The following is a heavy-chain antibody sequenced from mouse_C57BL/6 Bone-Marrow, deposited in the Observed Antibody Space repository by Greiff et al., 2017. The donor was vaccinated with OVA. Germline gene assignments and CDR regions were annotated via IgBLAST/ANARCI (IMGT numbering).Heavy chain of an antibody. V-gene: IGHV1-52*01. Sequence: QVQLQQPGAELVRPGSSVKLSCKASGYTFTSYWMHWVKQRPIQGLEWIGNIDPSDSDTHYNQKFKDKATLTVNKSSSTAYMQLSSLTSDDSAGYYCARLRAPGYWGQGTTLTVSS. CDR3: ARLRAPGY. J-gene: IGHJ2*01. CDR1: GYTFTSYW. D-gene: IGHD1-1*01. CDR2: IDPSDSDT.